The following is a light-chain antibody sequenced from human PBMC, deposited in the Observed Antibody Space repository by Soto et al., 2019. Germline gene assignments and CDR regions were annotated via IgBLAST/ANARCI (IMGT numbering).Light chain of an antibody. V-gene: IGKV1-9*01. CDR1: QVISSY. Sequence: IRLTQSPSTLSASVGDRVTITCRASQVISSYLAWYQQKPGKAPKLLIYAASTLQSGVPSRFSGSRSGTEFTLTISSLQPEDFATYYCQQLNSYPITFGQGTRLEIK. CDR2: AAS. J-gene: IGKJ5*01. CDR3: QQLNSYPIT.